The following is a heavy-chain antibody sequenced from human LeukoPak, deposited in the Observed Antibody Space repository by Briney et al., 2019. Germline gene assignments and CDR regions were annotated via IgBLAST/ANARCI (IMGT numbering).Heavy chain of an antibody. CDR3: ARAKWEMAPFDY. Sequence: GAAVKVSCKASGYTFTSYYMHWVRQAPGQGLEWMGIINPSGGSTSYAQKFQGRVTMTRDMSTSTVYMELSSLRSEDTAVYYCARAKWEMAPFDYWGQGTLVTVSS. V-gene: IGHV1-46*01. CDR2: INPSGGST. CDR1: GYTFTSYY. J-gene: IGHJ4*02. D-gene: IGHD5-24*01.